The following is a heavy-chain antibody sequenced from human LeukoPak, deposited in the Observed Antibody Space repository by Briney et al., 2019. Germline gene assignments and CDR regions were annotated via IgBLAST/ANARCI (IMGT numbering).Heavy chain of an antibody. CDR3: AKGPCSGGNCYSYFDS. J-gene: IGHJ4*02. V-gene: IGHV3-23*01. Sequence: GGSLRLSCAASGFSFSSYAMNWVRQAPGKGLGWVAALSGTGGSTYYADSVKGRFTISRDNSKNTLYLQMNSLRAEDTAVYYCAKGPCSGGNCYSYFDSWGQGTLVTVSS. CDR1: GFSFSSYA. D-gene: IGHD2-15*01. CDR2: LSGTGGST.